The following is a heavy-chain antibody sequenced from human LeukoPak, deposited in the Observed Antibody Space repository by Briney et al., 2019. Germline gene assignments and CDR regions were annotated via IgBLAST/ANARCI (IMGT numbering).Heavy chain of an antibody. CDR1: GFTFSSYG. CDR2: IWYDGSNK. J-gene: IGHJ6*02. D-gene: IGHD4-11*01. V-gene: IGHV3-33*01. Sequence: PGGSLRLSCAASGFTFSSYGMHWVRQAPGKGLEWVAVIWYDGSNKYYADSVKGRFTISRDNSKNTLYLQMNSLRAEDTAVYYCAREDSNSPRTNYYYYGMDVWGQGTTVTVSS. CDR3: AREDSNSPRTNYYYYGMDV.